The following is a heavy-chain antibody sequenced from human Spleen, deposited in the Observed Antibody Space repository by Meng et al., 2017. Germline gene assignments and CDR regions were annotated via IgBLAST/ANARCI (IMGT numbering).Heavy chain of an antibody. Sequence: QVQLQQWGAGLFKASEPLSLTCAVYGGSFSGYYWNWIRQPPGKGLEWIGEINHSGSTNYNPSLKSRVTISVDTSKNQFSLKLSSVTAADTAVYYCARGPTTMAHDFDYWGQGTLVTVSS. CDR1: GGSFSGYY. V-gene: IGHV4-34*01. CDR2: INHSGST. D-gene: IGHD4-11*01. CDR3: ARGPTTMAHDFDY. J-gene: IGHJ4*02.